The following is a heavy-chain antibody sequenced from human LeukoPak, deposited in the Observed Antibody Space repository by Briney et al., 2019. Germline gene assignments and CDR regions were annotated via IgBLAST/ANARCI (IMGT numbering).Heavy chain of an antibody. J-gene: IGHJ4*02. V-gene: IGHV3-21*01. CDR1: GFTFSSYS. D-gene: IGHD7-27*01. Sequence: GGSLRLSCAASGFTFSSYSMNWVRRAPGKGLEWVSSISSSSSYIYYADSVKGRFTISRDNAKNSLYLQMNSLRAEDTAVYYCARGHLGDFDYWGQGTLVTVSS. CDR3: ARGHLGDFDY. CDR2: ISSSSSYI.